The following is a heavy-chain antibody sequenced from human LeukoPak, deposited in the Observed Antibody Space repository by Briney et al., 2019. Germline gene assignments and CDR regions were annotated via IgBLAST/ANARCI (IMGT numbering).Heavy chain of an antibody. D-gene: IGHD6-6*01. CDR3: ARVTQTGKIAARPNWFDP. Sequence: PSETLSLTCTVSGGSISSGSYYWSWIRQPAGKGLEWIGRIYTSGSTNYNPSLKSRVTISVDTSKNQFSLKLSSVTAADTAVYYCARVTQTGKIAARPNWFDPWGQGTLVTVSS. V-gene: IGHV4-61*02. CDR1: GGSISSGSYY. J-gene: IGHJ5*02. CDR2: IYTSGST.